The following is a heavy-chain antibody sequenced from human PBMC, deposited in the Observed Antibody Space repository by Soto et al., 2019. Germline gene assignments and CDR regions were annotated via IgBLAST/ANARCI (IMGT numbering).Heavy chain of an antibody. D-gene: IGHD1-26*01. Sequence: QVQLQESGPGLVKPSQTLSLTCTVSGGSINSGGYYWSWIRQHPGKGLEWIGYINYNGSTYYNPSLQIRLTISVDTSKTHLSLRLSSVTAADPAVYYCARNSVSKKVDYWGQGILVTVS. CDR1: GGSINSGGYY. J-gene: IGHJ4*02. V-gene: IGHV4-31*03. CDR3: ARNSVSKKVDY. CDR2: INYNGST.